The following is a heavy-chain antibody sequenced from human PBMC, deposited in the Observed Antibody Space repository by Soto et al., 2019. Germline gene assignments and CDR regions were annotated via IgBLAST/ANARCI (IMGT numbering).Heavy chain of an antibody. Sequence: GGSLRLSCAASGFTFSSYGMHWVRQAPGKGLEWVAVISYDGSNKYYADSVKGRFTISRDNSKNTLYLQMNSLRAEDTAVYYCAKDDYGPYYYYYYGMDVWGQGTTVTVSS. CDR1: GFTFSSYG. J-gene: IGHJ6*02. D-gene: IGHD3-16*01. CDR3: AKDDYGPYYYYYYGMDV. CDR2: ISYDGSNK. V-gene: IGHV3-30*18.